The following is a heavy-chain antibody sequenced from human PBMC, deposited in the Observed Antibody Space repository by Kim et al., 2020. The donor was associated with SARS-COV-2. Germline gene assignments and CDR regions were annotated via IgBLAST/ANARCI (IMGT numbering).Heavy chain of an antibody. Sequence: SETLSLTCTVSGGSISSGGYYWSWIRQHPVKGLEWIGYIYYSGSTYYNPSLKSRVTISVDTSKNQFSLKLSSVTAADTAVYYCARVTEYCGGDCYQFDYWGQGTLVTVSS. CDR1: GGSISSGGYY. J-gene: IGHJ4*02. CDR2: IYYSGST. V-gene: IGHV4-31*03. CDR3: ARVTEYCGGDCYQFDY. D-gene: IGHD2-21*02.